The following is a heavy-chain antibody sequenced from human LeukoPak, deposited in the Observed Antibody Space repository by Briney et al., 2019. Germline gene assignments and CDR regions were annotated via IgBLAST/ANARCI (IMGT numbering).Heavy chain of an antibody. J-gene: IGHJ5*02. V-gene: IGHV3-7*04. Sequence: GGSLRLSCAASGFTFSSYGMHWVRQAPGKGLEWVANINQDGGEKYHVDSVRGRFTISRDNAKNSLYLQMNSLRTEDTAVYYCARDRDRGWFDPWGQGTLVTVSS. CDR2: INQDGGEK. CDR3: ARDRDRGWFDP. CDR1: GFTFSSYG.